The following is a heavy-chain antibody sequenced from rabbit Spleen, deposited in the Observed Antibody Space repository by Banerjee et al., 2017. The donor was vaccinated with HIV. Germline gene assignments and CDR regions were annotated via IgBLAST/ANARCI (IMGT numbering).Heavy chain of an antibody. J-gene: IGHJ4*01. CDR1: GVSFSGNSY. Sequence: QSLEESGGDLVKPGASLTLTCIASGVSFSGNSYMCWVRQAPGKGLEWIACIDTGSSGFTYFASWAKGRFTISKTSSTTVTLQMTSLTAADTATYFCARTTNSDYYIWNLWGPGTLVTVS. D-gene: IGHD1-1*01. CDR3: ARTTNSDYYIWNL. CDR2: IDTGSSGFT. V-gene: IGHV1S40*01.